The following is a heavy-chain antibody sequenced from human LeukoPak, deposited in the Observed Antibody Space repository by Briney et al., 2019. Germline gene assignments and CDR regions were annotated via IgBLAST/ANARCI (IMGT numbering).Heavy chain of an antibody. D-gene: IGHD5-12*01. Sequence: GGSLRLSCAASGFTFSSYAMSWVRQAPGKGLEWVSAISGSGGSTYYADSVKGRFTISRDNSKNTLYLQMNSLRAEDTTVYYCAKDMRATISSPADYWGQGTLVTVSS. CDR3: AKDMRATISSPADY. V-gene: IGHV3-23*01. CDR2: ISGSGGST. CDR1: GFTFSSYA. J-gene: IGHJ4*02.